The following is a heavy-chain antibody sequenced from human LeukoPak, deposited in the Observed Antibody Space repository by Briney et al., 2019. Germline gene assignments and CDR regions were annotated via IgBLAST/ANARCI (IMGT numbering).Heavy chain of an antibody. CDR2: ISWDGGST. CDR1: GFTFDNSA. J-gene: IGHJ3*02. CDR3: AKDRGPSGWYEPFDI. V-gene: IGHV3-43D*03. Sequence: PGGSLRLSCAASGFTFDNSAMHWVRQAPGKGLEWVSLISWDGGSTDYADSVKGRFTISRDNSKNSLYLQMDSLKTEDSALYYCAKDRGPSGWYEPFDIWGQGTMVTVSS. D-gene: IGHD6-19*01.